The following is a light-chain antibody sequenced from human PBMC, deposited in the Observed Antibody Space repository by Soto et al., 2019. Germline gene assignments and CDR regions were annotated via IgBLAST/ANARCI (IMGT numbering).Light chain of an antibody. CDR2: DAS. CDR3: QQSSRSPIT. V-gene: IGKV3-20*01. Sequence: EIVLTQSPGTLSLSPGERATLSCRASQSSTSSYLAWYQQKPGQAPRLLMYDASSRATGIPDRFSGSGSGTDFTLTISRLEAEDFAVYYCQQSSRSPITFGQGTRLEIK. CDR1: QSSTSSY. J-gene: IGKJ5*01.